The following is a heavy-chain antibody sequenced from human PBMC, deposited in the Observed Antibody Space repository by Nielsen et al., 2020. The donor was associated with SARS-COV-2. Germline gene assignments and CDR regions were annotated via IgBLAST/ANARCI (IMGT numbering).Heavy chain of an antibody. CDR2: IYSGGST. V-gene: IGHV3-66*01. CDR3: AKGGGRQWLVHGY. J-gene: IGHJ4*02. CDR1: GFTVSSNY. D-gene: IGHD6-19*01. Sequence: GESLKISCAASGFTVSSNYMSWVRQAPGKGLEWVSVIYSGGSTYYADSVKGRFTISRDNSKNTLYLQMNSLRAEDTAVYYCAKGGGRQWLVHGYWGQGTLVTVSS.